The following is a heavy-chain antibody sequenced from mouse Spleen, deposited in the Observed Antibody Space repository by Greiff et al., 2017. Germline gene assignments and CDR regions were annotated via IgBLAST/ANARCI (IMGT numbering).Heavy chain of an antibody. J-gene: IGHJ3*01. CDR3: AKYGPWFAY. Sequence: EVQLQQSGPELVKPGASVKISCKASGYTFTDYYMNWVKQSHGKSLEWIGDINPNNGGTCYNQKFKGKATLTVDKSSSTAYMKLRSLTSEDSAVYYCAKYGPWFAYWGQGTLVTVSA. D-gene: IGHD1-1*01. V-gene: IGHV1-26*01. CDR2: INPNNGGT. CDR1: GYTFTDYY.